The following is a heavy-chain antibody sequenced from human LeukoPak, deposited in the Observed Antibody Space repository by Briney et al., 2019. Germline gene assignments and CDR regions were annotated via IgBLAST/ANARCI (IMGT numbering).Heavy chain of an antibody. CDR1: GGTFSSYA. Sequence: GASLKVSSKASGGTFSSYAISWVRQAPGRGLEWLGRIIPIIGIANYAQKFQGRVTITADKSTSTAYMELSSLRSEDTAVYYCASTGTLGYCSGGSCPNRFDPSGHGTLVTVSS. J-gene: IGHJ5*02. CDR2: IIPIIGIA. V-gene: IGHV1-69*04. CDR3: ASTGTLGYCSGGSCPNRFDP. D-gene: IGHD2-15*01.